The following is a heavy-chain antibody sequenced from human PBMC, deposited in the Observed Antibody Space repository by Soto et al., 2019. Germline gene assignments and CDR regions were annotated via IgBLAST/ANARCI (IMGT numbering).Heavy chain of an antibody. CDR2: IKEDGSEM. V-gene: IGHV3-7*03. CDR3: LSFWTDS. CDR1: GFSFRNYW. J-gene: IGHJ4*02. D-gene: IGHD1-1*01. Sequence: EGHLVGSGGGLVQPGGSLRLSCAASGFSFRNYWMNWVRQAPGKGLEWVANIKEDGSEMNYVDSVKGRFTISRDNAKNSVYLQMNSLRAEDTAVYYCLSFWTDSWGQGTLVTVSS.